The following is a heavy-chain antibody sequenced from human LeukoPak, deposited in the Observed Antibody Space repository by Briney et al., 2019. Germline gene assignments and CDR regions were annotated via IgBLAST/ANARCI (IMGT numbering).Heavy chain of an antibody. J-gene: IGHJ4*02. CDR2: IRPTGTNT. CDR3: AKLAFYETSAPLRDISF. D-gene: IGHD3-3*02. CDR1: GFPFNTYA. Sequence: PGGSLRLSCAASGFPFNTYAMSWVRQAPGKGLEYISVIRPTGTNTYYARSVKGRFTISRDDSRTTVYLQMSSLRAEDTAIYYCAKLAFYETSAPLRDISFWGQGTLVTVSS. V-gene: IGHV3-23*01.